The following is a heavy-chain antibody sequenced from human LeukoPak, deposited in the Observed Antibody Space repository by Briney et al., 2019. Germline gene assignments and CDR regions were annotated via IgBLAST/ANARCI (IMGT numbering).Heavy chain of an antibody. V-gene: IGHV3-11*01. D-gene: IGHD2-2*01. Sequence: PGGSLRLSCAASGFTFSDYYMSWIRQAPGKGLEWVSYISSSGSTIYYADSVKGRFTISRDNAKNSLYLQMNSLRAEDTAVYYCARHRPRYCSSTSCSSNWFDPWGQGTLVTVSS. J-gene: IGHJ5*02. CDR1: GFTFSDYY. CDR2: ISSSGSTI. CDR3: ARHRPRYCSSTSCSSNWFDP.